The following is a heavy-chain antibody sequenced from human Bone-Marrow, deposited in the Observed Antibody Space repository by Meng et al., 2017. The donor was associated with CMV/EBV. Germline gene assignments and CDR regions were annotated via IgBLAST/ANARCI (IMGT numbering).Heavy chain of an antibody. CDR2: INHSGST. V-gene: IGHV4-34*01. D-gene: IGHD4-11*01. CDR3: ARGNTYYSLFDH. Sequence: SETLSPTCAVYGGSFSGYYWSWIRQPPGKGLEWIGEINHSGSTNYNPSLKSRVIISVDTSKHQFSLRLSSVTTADTAVAVYYCARGNTYYSLFDHWGQGALVTVSS. J-gene: IGHJ4*02. CDR1: GGSFSGYY.